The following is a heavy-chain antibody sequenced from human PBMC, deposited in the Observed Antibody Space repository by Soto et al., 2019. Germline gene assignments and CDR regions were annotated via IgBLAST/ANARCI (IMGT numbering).Heavy chain of an antibody. Sequence: QVQLVQSGAEVKKPGASVKVSCKASGYTFTSYGISWVRQAPGQGLEWMGWISAYNGNTNYAQKLKGRVTMTTDTSTSTAYMELRSLRSDDTAVYYCARGYGSGSYFLLYYYYMDVWGEGTTVTVSS. CDR3: ARGYGSGSYFLLYYYYMDV. CDR1: GYTFTSYG. V-gene: IGHV1-18*01. D-gene: IGHD3-10*01. J-gene: IGHJ6*03. CDR2: ISAYNGNT.